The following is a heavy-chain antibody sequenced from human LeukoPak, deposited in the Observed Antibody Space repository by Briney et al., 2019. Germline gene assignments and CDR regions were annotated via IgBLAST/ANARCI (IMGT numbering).Heavy chain of an antibody. CDR1: GFTFSNYW. CDR2: ISGDGRDT. D-gene: IGHD3-10*01. Sequence: PGGSLRLSCAASGFTFSNYWMHWVRQAPGKGPVWVSHISGDGRDTSYADSVKGRFTISRDNAKNTVYLQMSNLRAEDTAVYYCARCYASGSYGIDYWGQGTLVTVSS. V-gene: IGHV3-74*01. CDR3: ARCYASGSYGIDY. J-gene: IGHJ4*02.